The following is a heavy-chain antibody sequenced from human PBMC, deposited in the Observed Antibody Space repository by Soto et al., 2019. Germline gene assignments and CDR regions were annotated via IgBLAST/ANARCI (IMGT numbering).Heavy chain of an antibody. CDR3: ARDSSITPRPLDY. V-gene: IGHV3-11*06. J-gene: IGHJ4*02. CDR1: GFTFSDYY. Sequence: RRLSCAASGFTFSDYYMSWIRQAPGEGLEWLSYISGSSSYAIYADSVESRFTISRDNAKSSLYLEMNSLRAEDTAVYYCARDSSITPRPLDYWGQGTQVTVSS. CDR2: ISGSSSYA. D-gene: IGHD6-6*01.